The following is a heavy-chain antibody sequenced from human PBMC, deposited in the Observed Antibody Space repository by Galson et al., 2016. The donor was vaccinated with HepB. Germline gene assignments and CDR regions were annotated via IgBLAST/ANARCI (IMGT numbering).Heavy chain of an antibody. D-gene: IGHD3-3*01. V-gene: IGHV1-69*13. J-gene: IGHJ4*02. CDR2: FITVFGTT. Sequence: SVKVSCKAPGGTFGSYIISWVRQAPGQGLEWMGEFITVFGTTNYAQKFQGRVTITADESTTTAYMELSSLRSEDTAVYYCARDRDFPDGHPDPFDCWGQGTVVTVS. CDR1: GGTFGSYI. CDR3: ARDRDFPDGHPDPFDC.